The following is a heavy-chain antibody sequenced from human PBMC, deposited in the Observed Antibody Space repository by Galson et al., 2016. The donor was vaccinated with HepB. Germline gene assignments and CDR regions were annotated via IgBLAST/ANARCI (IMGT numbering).Heavy chain of an antibody. CDR1: GDSVSSNSAT. D-gene: IGHD6-6*01. V-gene: IGHV6-1*01. CDR3: ARQYSSSSFYYGMDV. CDR2: TYYRSKWYN. J-gene: IGHJ6*02. Sequence: CAISGDSVSSNSATWNWIRQSPSRGLEWLGRTYYRSKWYNDYAVSVNSRVTINPDTSTNQVSLHLNSVTPEDTAVYYCARQYSSSSFYYGMDVWGQGTTVTVSS.